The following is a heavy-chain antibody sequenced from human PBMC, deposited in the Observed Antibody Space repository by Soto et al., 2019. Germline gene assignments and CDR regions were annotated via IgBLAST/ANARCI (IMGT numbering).Heavy chain of an antibody. J-gene: IGHJ4*02. CDR3: ARDILVVPAASPYYFDY. Sequence: VQLVQSGAEVKKPGASVKGSCKASGYTFTSYGISWVRQAPGQGLEWMGWISAYNGNTNYAQKLKGRVTMTTDKSTSTAYMELRSLRADDTAVYYCARDILVVPAASPYYFDYWGQGTLVTVSS. CDR1: GYTFTSYG. D-gene: IGHD2-2*01. CDR2: ISAYNGNT. V-gene: IGHV1-18*01.